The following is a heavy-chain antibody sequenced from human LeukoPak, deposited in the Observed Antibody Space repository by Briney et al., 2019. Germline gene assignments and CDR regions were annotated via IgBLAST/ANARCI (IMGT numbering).Heavy chain of an antibody. J-gene: IGHJ4*02. CDR3: ARFSHHYKYVWGSFRYDY. CDR2: INHSGST. V-gene: IGHV4-34*01. D-gene: IGHD3-16*02. Sequence: PSETLSLTCAVYGESFNDYYWSWIRQPPGKGLEWIGEINHSGSTNYNSSLKSRVTISVDTSKTQFSLKLRSVTAADTATYYCARFSHHYKYVWGSFRYDYGGQGPLVTVSS. CDR1: GESFNDYY.